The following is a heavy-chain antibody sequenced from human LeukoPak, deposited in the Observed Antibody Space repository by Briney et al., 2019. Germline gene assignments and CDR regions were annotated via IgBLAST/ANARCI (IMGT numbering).Heavy chain of an antibody. CDR2: ISGGGGST. J-gene: IGHJ5*02. Sequence: PGGSLRLSCAASGFTFSSYAMTWVRQAPGGGLGWVSTISGGGGSTYYADSVKGRFTISRDNSKNTLYLQMNNLRAEDTAVYYCAKDHRVGQLLLLPWGQGTLVTVSS. CDR1: GFTFSSYA. V-gene: IGHV3-23*01. CDR3: AKDHRVGQLLLLP. D-gene: IGHD2-15*01.